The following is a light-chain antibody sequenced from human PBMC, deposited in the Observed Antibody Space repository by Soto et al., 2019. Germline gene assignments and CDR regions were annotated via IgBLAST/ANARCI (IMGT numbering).Light chain of an antibody. CDR1: QSVSSY. Sequence: EIVLTQSPATLSLSPGERATLSCRASQSVSSYLAWYQQKPGQAPRLLIYDASNRATGIPARFSGSGPGTDFTLTISSLAPEDFAVYYCQQRNSRPCFGPGTKVDIK. CDR3: QQRNSRPC. V-gene: IGKV3-11*01. J-gene: IGKJ3*01. CDR2: DAS.